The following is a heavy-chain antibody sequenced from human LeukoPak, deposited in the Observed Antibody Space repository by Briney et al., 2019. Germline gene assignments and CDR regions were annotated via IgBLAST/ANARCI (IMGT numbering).Heavy chain of an antibody. CDR2: IDPSDSYT. D-gene: IGHD2-15*01. CDR3: ARLGYCGGGTCFSHYYYYGMDV. V-gene: IGHV5-10-1*01. J-gene: IGHJ6*02. Sequence: GESLKISCKGSGYSFTNYWINWVRQMPGKGLEWVGRIDPSDSYTNYSPSFQGHVTISADKSISAAYLQWSSLKASDTAMYYCARLGYCGGGTCFSHYYYYGMDVWGQGTTVTVSS. CDR1: GYSFTNYW.